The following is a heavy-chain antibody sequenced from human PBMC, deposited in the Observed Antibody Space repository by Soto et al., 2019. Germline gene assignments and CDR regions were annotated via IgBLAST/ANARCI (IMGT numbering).Heavy chain of an antibody. J-gene: IGHJ2*01. D-gene: IGHD2-15*01. V-gene: IGHV3-53*02. CDR1: GFSVGSNY. CDR2: IYSGGTT. CDR3: ARSSRGGNAGYFNL. Sequence: EVQLVETGGGLIQPGGSLRLSCAVSGFSVGSNYMSWVRQAPGKGLEWVSVIYSGGTTHDADSVKGRFTTSRDNSKNMVYLQMNSLRVEDTAVYYCARSSRGGNAGYFNLWGRVTLVTVSS.